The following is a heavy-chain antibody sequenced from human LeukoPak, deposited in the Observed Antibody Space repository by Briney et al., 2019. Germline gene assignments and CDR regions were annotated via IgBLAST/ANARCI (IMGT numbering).Heavy chain of an antibody. CDR1: GFTFSNRW. D-gene: IGHD1-7*01. J-gene: IGHJ4*02. CDR2: IRPDGGGA. Sequence: GGSLRLSCLVSGFTFSNRWMSWVRQAPGKGLEWVANIRPDGGGAYYLDSDKGRFTISRDNAENSLFLQMNSLRAEDTAVYYCVRLLGTVTTYDFWGQGTLVTVSS. CDR3: VRLLGTVTTYDF. V-gene: IGHV3-7*01.